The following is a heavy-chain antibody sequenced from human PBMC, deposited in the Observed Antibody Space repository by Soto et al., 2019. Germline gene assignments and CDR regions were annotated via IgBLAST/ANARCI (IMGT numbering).Heavy chain of an antibody. CDR1: GFTFSSYD. CDR3: ARWSVEGFDI. CDR2: IGTAGDT. J-gene: IGHJ3*02. V-gene: IGHV3-13*01. Sequence: EVQVVESGGGLVQPGGSLRLSCAASGFTFSSYDMHWVRQTTGKGLEWVSAIGTAGDTYYPGSVKGRFTISRENAKNSLYLQMNSLRVGDTAVYYCARWSVEGFDIWGQGTMVTVSS.